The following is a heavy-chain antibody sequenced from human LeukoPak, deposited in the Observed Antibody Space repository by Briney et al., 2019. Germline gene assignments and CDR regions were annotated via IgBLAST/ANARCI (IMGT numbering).Heavy chain of an antibody. CDR3: GRENLGQLRFGYYYYMCV. V-gene: IGHV4-4*07. CDR2: IYTSGSS. J-gene: IGHJ6*03. Sequence: SDTLSLPCTVSSGSISRYYWSWIRHPAGKGLEWIGRIYTSGSSNHNPSLKSRVPLSLNTSKKHSSRKMRYATAADTAVYYFGRENLGQLRFGYYYYMCVWGKGTAVTVSS. CDR1: SGSISRYY. D-gene: IGHD3-3*01.